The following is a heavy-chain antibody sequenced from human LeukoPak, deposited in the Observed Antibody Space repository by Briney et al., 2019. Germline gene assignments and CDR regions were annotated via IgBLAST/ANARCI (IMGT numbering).Heavy chain of an antibody. CDR3: ARELHVERDDY. Sequence: GASVKVSCKASGGTFSSYAISWVRQAPGQGLEWMGGIIPIFGTANCAQKFQGRVTITADESTSTAYMELSSLRSEDTAVYYCARELHVERDDYWGQGTLVTVSS. CDR1: GGTFSSYA. J-gene: IGHJ4*02. V-gene: IGHV1-69*13. CDR2: IIPIFGTA. D-gene: IGHD1-1*01.